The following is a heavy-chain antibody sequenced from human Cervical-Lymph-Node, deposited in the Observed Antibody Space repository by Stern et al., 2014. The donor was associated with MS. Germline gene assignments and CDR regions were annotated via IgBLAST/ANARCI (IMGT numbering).Heavy chain of an antibody. CDR3: ARHNAAGTGFDY. Sequence: VQLVQSGAEVKKPGESLKISCQGSEYSFTSYWIGWVRPMPGKGLEWMGIIHPVDSDTRYSPSFQGQVTISADKSIRTAYLQWSSLKSSDTAMYYCARHNAAGTGFDYWGQGTLVTVSS. J-gene: IGHJ4*02. CDR2: IHPVDSDT. CDR1: EYSFTSYW. V-gene: IGHV5-51*01. D-gene: IGHD6-13*01.